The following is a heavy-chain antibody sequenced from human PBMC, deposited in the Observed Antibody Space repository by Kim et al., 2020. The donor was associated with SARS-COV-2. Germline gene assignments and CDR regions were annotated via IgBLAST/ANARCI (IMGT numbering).Heavy chain of an antibody. CDR2: MKSHRDGGTT. CDR3: AAERYYNMPF. Sequence: GGSLRLSCVASGFTFNEAWMSWVRQPPGKGLEWIGRMKSHRDGGTTDYAAPVKGRFTISRDDSRNTVYLQMNGVKTEDTAVYYCAAERYYNMPFWGQGT. V-gene: IGHV3-15*05. CDR1: GFTFNEAW. D-gene: IGHD1-26*01. J-gene: IGHJ4*02.